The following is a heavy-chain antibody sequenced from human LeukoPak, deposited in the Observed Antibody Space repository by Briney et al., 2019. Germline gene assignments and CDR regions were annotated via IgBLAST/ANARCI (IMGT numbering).Heavy chain of an antibody. CDR2: IYYSGST. V-gene: IGHV4-30-4*01. J-gene: IGHJ2*01. CDR3: ARECSPPYSSSWSAPVRYFDL. D-gene: IGHD6-13*01. Sequence: SQTLSLTCTVSGGSISSGDYYWSWIRQPPGKGLEWIGYIYYSGSTYYNPSLKSRVTISVDTSKNQFSLKLSSVTAADTAVYYCARECSPPYSSSWSAPVRYFDLWGRGTLVTVSS. CDR1: GGSISSGDYY.